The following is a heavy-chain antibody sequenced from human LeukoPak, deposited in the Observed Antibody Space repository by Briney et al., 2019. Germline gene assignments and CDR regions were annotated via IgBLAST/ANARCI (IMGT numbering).Heavy chain of an antibody. J-gene: IGHJ4*02. CDR2: SIPILGIA. Sequence: AASGNVSCKASGGTLSSYAISWVRQAPGQGLEWMGRSIPILGIANYAQKFQGRVTITADKSTSTAYMELSSLRSEDTAVYYCGYSSSWQGDFDYWGQGTLVTVSS. V-gene: IGHV1-69*04. CDR3: GYSSSWQGDFDY. D-gene: IGHD6-13*01. CDR1: GGTLSSYA.